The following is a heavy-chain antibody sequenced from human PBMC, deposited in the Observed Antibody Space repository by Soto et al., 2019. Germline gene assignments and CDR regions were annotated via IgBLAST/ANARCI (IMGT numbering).Heavy chain of an antibody. CDR1: GFTFGNYW. V-gene: IGHV3-7*05. Sequence: EVQLLESGGGLVQPGGSLRLSCAASGFTFGNYWMTWVRQAPGKGLEWVANIKGDGSAKSYLDSVRGRFTVSRDNAENSLFLQMNILRAEDTALYYCARDVSPGSRGYYLDAFDIWGQGTMVTVS. CDR3: ARDVSPGSRGYYLDAFDI. J-gene: IGHJ3*02. D-gene: IGHD3-22*01. CDR2: IKGDGSAK.